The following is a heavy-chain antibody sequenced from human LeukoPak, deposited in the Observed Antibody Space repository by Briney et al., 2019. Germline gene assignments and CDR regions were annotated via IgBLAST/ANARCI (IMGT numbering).Heavy chain of an antibody. V-gene: IGHV4-59*08. D-gene: IGHD4-17*01. CDR3: ARQADYGDYGSFDY. Sequence: SETLSLTCIVSGGSISNFYWTWIRQPPGKGLEWIGYFYYSGSTNYNPSLKSRVTMSVDTSKNLFSLKLSSVTAADTAVYYCARQADYGDYGSFDYWGQGTLVTVSS. J-gene: IGHJ4*02. CDR2: FYYSGST. CDR1: GGSISNFY.